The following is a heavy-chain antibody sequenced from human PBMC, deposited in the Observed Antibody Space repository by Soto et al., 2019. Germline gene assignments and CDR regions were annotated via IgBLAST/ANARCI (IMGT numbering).Heavy chain of an antibody. CDR1: GGSISSGGYS. D-gene: IGHD3-22*01. V-gene: IGHV4-30-2*01. CDR2: IYHSGST. J-gene: IGHJ5*02. Sequence: QLQLQESGSGLVKPSQTLSLTCAVSGGSISSGGYSWSWIQQPPGKGLEWIGYIYHSGSTYYNPSLKSRVTISVDRSKNQFSLKLSSVTAADTAVYYCARGRTYYYDSSGYSYFDPWGQGTLVTVSS. CDR3: ARGRTYYYDSSGYSYFDP.